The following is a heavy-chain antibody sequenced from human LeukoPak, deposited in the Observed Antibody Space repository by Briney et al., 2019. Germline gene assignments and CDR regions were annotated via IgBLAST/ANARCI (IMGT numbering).Heavy chain of an antibody. CDR3: ARSIAAASDYFDY. V-gene: IGHV3-66*01. J-gene: IGHJ4*02. CDR1: GFTVSSNY. CDR2: IYSGGST. Sequence: GGSLRLSCAASGFTVSSNYMSWVRQAPGKGLEWVSVIYSGGSTYYADSVKGRFTIPRDNSKNTLYLQMNSLRAEDTAVYYCARSIAAASDYFDYWGQGTLVTVSS. D-gene: IGHD6-13*01.